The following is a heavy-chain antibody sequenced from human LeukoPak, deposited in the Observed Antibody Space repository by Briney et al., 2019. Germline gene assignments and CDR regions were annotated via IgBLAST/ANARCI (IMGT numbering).Heavy chain of an antibody. J-gene: IGHJ4*02. V-gene: IGHV3-53*01. D-gene: IGHD6-19*01. CDR1: GFTVSSNY. CDR2: IYSGGST. CDR3: ARAPGYSSGWVDY. Sequence: GGSLRLSCAASGFTVSSNYMSWVRQAPGKGLEWVSVIYSGGSTYYADSVKGRFTISRDNSKNTLYLQMNSLRAEDTAVYYCARAPGYSSGWVDYWGQATLVTVSS.